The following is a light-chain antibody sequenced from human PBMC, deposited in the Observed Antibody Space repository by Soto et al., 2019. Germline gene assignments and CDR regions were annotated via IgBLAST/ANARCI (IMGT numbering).Light chain of an antibody. V-gene: IGKV1-39*01. CDR3: QQSHSTPLT. CDR2: GTS. CDR1: QSIGRF. J-gene: IGKJ4*01. Sequence: DIQMTQSPSSVSASVGDRVTITCRASQSIGRFLNWFQQKPGEAPKLLVYGTSNLHSGVPSRFNGSGSETEFTLTISSLQLEDFGMFYCQQSHSTPLTFGGGTRVE.